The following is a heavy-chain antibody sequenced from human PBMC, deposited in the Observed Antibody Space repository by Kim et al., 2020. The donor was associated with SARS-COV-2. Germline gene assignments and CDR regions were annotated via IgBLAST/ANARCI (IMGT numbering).Heavy chain of an antibody. V-gene: IGHV3-30*18. CDR1: GFTFSSYG. J-gene: IGHJ6*02. Sequence: GGSLRLSCAASGFTFSSYGMHWVRQAPGKGLEWVAVISYDGSNKYYADSVKGRFTISRDNSKNTLYLQMNSLRAEDTAVYYCAKECVGQWPDGMYVWGQGTTVTVSS. D-gene: IGHD6-19*01. CDR2: ISYDGSNK. CDR3: AKECVGQWPDGMYV.